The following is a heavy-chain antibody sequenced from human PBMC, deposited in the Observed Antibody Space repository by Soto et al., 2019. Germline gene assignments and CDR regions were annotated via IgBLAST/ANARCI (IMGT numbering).Heavy chain of an antibody. CDR1: GFTFTSSA. V-gene: IGHV1-58*01. CDR2: IVVGSGNT. CDR3: AAGDSSLKGLAGY. Sequence: ASVKVSCKASGFTFTSSAVQWVRQARGQRLEWIGWIVVGSGNTNYAQKFRERVTITRDMSTSTAYMELSSLRSEDTAVYYCAAGDSSLKGLAGYWGQRTLVTVSS. D-gene: IGHD7-27*01. J-gene: IGHJ4*02.